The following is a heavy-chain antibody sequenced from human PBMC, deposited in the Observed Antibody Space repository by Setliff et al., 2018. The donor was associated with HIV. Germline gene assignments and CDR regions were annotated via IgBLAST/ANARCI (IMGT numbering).Heavy chain of an antibody. CDR2: IHPSGET. J-gene: IGHJ6*02. CDR3: ARKAADVSGGGMDV. V-gene: IGHV4-4*08. CDR1: GVSISSYY. Sequence: PSETLSLTCSVSGVSISSYYWSWIRQPPGKNPEYIGYIHPSGETYYSPSLMSRLTISLDTANNRFSLRLTSATAADTAIYYCARKAADVSGGGMDVWGQGTTVTVSS. D-gene: IGHD2-15*01.